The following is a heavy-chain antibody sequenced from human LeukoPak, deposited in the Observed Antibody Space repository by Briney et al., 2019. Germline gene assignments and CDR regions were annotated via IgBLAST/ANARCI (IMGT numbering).Heavy chain of an antibody. D-gene: IGHD3-16*02. J-gene: IGHJ4*02. CDR3: ARGTPQRDISIVITEL. CDR1: GYTFTGYY. V-gene: IGHV1-2*06. CDR2: INPNSGGT. Sequence: ASVKVSCKASGYTFTGYYMHWVRQAPGQGLEWMGRINPNSGGTNYAQKFQGRVTMTRDTSISTAYMELSRLRSDDTAVYYCARGTPQRDISIVITELWGQGTLVTVSS.